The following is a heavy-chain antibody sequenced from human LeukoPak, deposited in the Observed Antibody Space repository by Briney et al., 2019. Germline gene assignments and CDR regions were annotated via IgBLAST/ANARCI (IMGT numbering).Heavy chain of an antibody. CDR2: ISGSGGST. V-gene: IGHV3-23*01. Sequence: GGSLRLSCAASGFTVSSNYMSWVRQAPGKGLEWVSAISGSGGSTYYADSVKGRFTISRDNSKNTLYLQMNSLRAEDTAVYYCAKDSLYDYVWGSYRRWGQGTLVTVSS. CDR3: AKDSLYDYVWGSYRR. D-gene: IGHD3-16*02. CDR1: GFTVSSNY. J-gene: IGHJ4*02.